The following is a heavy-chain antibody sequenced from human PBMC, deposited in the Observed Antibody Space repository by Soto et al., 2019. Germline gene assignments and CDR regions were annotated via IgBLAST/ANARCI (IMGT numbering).Heavy chain of an antibody. J-gene: IGHJ4*02. D-gene: IGHD3-16*01. CDR1: GFTFSSYG. Sequence: GGSLRLSCAASGFTFSSYGMHWVRQAPGKGLEWVAFIWHDGGNKFYAESVKGRFTISRDDSKNTLYLQMTSLSAEDTAMYYCARDGDVNTGFGKDYWGQGTLVTVYS. CDR2: IWHDGGNK. V-gene: IGHV3-33*01. CDR3: ARDGDVNTGFGKDY.